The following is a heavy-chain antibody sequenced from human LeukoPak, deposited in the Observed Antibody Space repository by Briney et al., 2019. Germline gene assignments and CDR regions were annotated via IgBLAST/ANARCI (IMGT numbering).Heavy chain of an antibody. CDR2: ISSSGSTI. V-gene: IGHV3-48*03. CDR1: GFTFSSYE. J-gene: IGHJ3*02. D-gene: IGHD3-16*02. Sequence: GGSLRLSCAASGFTFSSYEMNWVRQAPGKGLEWVSYISSSGSTIYYADSVKGRFTISRDNAKNSLYLQMNSLRAEDTAVYYCARNVWGSYRYSRPNDAFDIWGQGTMVTVSS. CDR3: ARNVWGSYRYSRPNDAFDI.